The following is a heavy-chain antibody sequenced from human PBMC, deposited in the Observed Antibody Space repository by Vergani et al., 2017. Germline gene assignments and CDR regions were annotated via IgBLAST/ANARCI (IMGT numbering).Heavy chain of an antibody. CDR3: ARDLEPTGSYGMDV. J-gene: IGHJ6*02. V-gene: IGHV3-23*01. CDR1: GFTFSACP. D-gene: IGHD4-11*01. CDR2: ISARYPST. Sequence: EVQLLQSGGGVIQPGGSVRLSCAASGFTFSACPMTWVRQAPGKGLEWVSAISARYPSTYYADSVKGRFTISRDNAWNSLYLQMNSLRAEDTALYYCARDLEPTGSYGMDVWGQGTTVTVSS.